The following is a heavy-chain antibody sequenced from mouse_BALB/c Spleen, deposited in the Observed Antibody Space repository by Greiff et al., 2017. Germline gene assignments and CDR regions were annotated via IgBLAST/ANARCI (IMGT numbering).Heavy chain of an antibody. CDR1: GFTFSSYA. CDR2: ISSGGSYT. D-gene: IGHD1-1*01. CDR3: ARRIRGAMDY. V-gene: IGHV5-6*02. J-gene: IGHJ4*01. Sequence: EVNVVESGGDLVKPGGSLKLSCAASGFTFSSYAMSWVRQTPDKRLEWVATISSGGSYTYYPDSVKGRFTISRDNAKNTLYLQLSSLKSEDTAMYCCARRIRGAMDYWGQGTSVTVSS.